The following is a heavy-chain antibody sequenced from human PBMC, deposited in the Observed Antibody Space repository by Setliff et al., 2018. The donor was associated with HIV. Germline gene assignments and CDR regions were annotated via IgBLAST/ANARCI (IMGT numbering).Heavy chain of an antibody. Sequence: SETLSLTCTVSGGSVSNSAYYWGWIRQPTGKGLEWIGTIYYSGSTQYNPSFKSRVTISIDKSKNEFSLKLLSVTAADTAVYYCARMESTRPPRGLDYWGQGTLVTVSS. CDR1: GGSVSNSAYY. CDR3: ARMESTRPPRGLDY. V-gene: IGHV4-39*01. D-gene: IGHD6-6*01. J-gene: IGHJ4*02. CDR2: IYYSGST.